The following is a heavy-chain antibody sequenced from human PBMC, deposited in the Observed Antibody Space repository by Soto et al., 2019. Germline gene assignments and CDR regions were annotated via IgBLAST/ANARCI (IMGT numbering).Heavy chain of an antibody. J-gene: IGHJ5*01. CDR2: IYKSTTT. Sequence: SETLSLTCSVSGDSISTVDYFWAWIRQPPGQALEYIGYIYKSTTTYYNPSFESRVAISLDTSKSQFSLNVTSVTAADTAVYFCARGRYCLTGRCFPNWFDSWGQGTLVTVSS. CDR1: GDSISTVDYF. CDR3: ARGRYCLTGRCFPNWFDS. V-gene: IGHV4-30-4*01. D-gene: IGHD2-15*01.